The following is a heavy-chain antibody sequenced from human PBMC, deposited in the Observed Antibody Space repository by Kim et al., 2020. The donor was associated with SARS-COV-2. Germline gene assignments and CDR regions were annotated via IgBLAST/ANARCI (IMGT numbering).Heavy chain of an antibody. D-gene: IGHD1-7*01. Sequence: GGSLRLSCAASGFTFSSYGMHWVRQAPGKGLEWVAVIWYDGSNKYYADSVKGRFTISRDNSKNTLYLQMNSLRAEDTAVYYCARDGYNWNYDAGPYYYYYYMDVWGKGTTVTVSS. J-gene: IGHJ6*03. V-gene: IGHV3-33*01. CDR1: GFTFSSYG. CDR3: ARDGYNWNYDAGPYYYYYYMDV. CDR2: IWYDGSNK.